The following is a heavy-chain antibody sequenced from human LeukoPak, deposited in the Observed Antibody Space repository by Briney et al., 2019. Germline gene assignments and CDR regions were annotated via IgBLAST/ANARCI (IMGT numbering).Heavy chain of an antibody. J-gene: IGHJ3*02. V-gene: IGHV3-15*01. CDR2: IKSKTDGGTT. D-gene: IGHD1/OR15-1a*01. CDR1: GFTFSSYT. CDR3: TTDLPGTDAFDI. Sequence: GGSLRLSCAASGFTFSSYTLNWVRQAPGKGLEWVGRIKSKTDGGTTDYAAPVKGRFTISRDDSKNTLYLQMNSLKTEDTAVYYCTTDLPGTDAFDIWGQGTMVTVSS.